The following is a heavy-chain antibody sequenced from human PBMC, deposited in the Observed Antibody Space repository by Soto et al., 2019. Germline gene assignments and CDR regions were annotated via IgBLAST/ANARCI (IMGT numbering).Heavy chain of an antibody. Sequence: PGESLKISCKGSGYSFTNYWIAWVRQMPGKGLEWMGIIHPGDADTKYSPSFQGQVIISADRSISTAYLQWSSLRASDTAMYYCASLDDYWGQGTLVTVSS. J-gene: IGHJ4*02. CDR2: IHPGDADT. CDR3: ASLDDY. V-gene: IGHV5-51*01. CDR1: GYSFTNYW.